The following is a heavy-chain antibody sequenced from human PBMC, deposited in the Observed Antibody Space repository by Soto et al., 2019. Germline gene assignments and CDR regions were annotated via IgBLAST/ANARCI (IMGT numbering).Heavy chain of an antibody. J-gene: IGHJ4*02. CDR3: ARERSSGWYVDY. D-gene: IGHD6-19*01. V-gene: IGHV1-8*02. CDR1: GYTFTSYA. Sequence: ASVKVSCKASGYTFTSYAMHWVRQAPGQRLEWMGWMNPNNGNTGYAQKFQGRVTMTRNTSISTAYMELSSLRSEDTAVYYCARERSSGWYVDYWGQGTLVTVSS. CDR2: MNPNNGNT.